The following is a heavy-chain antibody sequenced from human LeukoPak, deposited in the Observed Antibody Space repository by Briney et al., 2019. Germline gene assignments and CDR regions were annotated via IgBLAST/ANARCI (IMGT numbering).Heavy chain of an antibody. Sequence: PLETLSLTCTVSGGSISGYCWSWIRQPPGKGPEWIGYIYSSGSTNYNPSLKSRVTMSLDTSENHFSLRLSSVTAADTAIYYCARQAYCSSTRCNPFDHWGQGALVTVSS. CDR3: ARQAYCSSTRCNPFDH. CDR1: GGSISGYC. D-gene: IGHD2-2*01. CDR2: IYSSGST. J-gene: IGHJ4*02. V-gene: IGHV4-59*08.